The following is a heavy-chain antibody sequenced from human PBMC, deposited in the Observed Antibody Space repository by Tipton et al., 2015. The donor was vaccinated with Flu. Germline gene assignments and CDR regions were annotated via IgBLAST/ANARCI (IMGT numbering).Heavy chain of an antibody. V-gene: IGHV4-59*12. Sequence: TLSLTCTVSGGSLNYYYWNWIRQPPGKGLEWIGFSYYSGSTYYNPSLKSRVTISIDTSKNQFSLRLSSVTAADTAVYYCAREKDSRGSEYFQQWGQGTLVTVSS. CDR3: AREKDSRGSEYFQQ. CDR2: SYYSGST. D-gene: IGHD3-22*01. J-gene: IGHJ1*01. CDR1: GGSLNYYY.